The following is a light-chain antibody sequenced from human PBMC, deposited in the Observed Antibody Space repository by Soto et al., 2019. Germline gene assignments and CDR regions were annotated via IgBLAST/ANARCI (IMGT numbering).Light chain of an antibody. CDR1: SSDVGGYTY. CDR3: CSYAGEYKYV. J-gene: IGLJ1*01. V-gene: IGLV2-14*03. CDR2: EVS. Sequence: QSVLTQPASVSGSPGQSITISCTGTSSDVGGYTYVSWYQQHSGKAPKLLIYEVSNRPSGVSSRFSGSKSGNTASLTISGLQAEDEADYDCCSYAGEYKYVFGSGTKVTGL.